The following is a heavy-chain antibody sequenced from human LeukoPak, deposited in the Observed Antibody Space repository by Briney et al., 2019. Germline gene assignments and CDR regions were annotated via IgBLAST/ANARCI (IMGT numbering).Heavy chain of an antibody. Sequence: PGGSLRLSCAASGFTFSDYYMSWIRQAPGKGLEWVSYISSSSSYTNYADSVKGRFTISRDNAKNSLYLQMNSLRAEDTAVYYCAGTTVVTGSGDGMDVWGQGTTVTVSS. V-gene: IGHV3-11*06. J-gene: IGHJ6*02. CDR2: ISSSSSYT. D-gene: IGHD4-23*01. CDR3: AGTTVVTGSGDGMDV. CDR1: GFTFSDYY.